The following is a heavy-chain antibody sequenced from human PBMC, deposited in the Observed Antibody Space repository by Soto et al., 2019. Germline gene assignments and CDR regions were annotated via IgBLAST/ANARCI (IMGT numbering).Heavy chain of an antibody. CDR3: ARDVGYCSGGSCYFSDY. Sequence: QVQLVQSGAEVKKPGSSVKVSCKASGGTFSSYAISWVRQAPGQGLEWMGGIIPIFGTANYAQKFQGRVTITADKSTSTAYMELSSLRSEDTAVYYCARDVGYCSGGSCYFSDYWGQGTLVTVSS. V-gene: IGHV1-69*06. CDR1: GGTFSSYA. CDR2: IIPIFGTA. D-gene: IGHD2-15*01. J-gene: IGHJ4*02.